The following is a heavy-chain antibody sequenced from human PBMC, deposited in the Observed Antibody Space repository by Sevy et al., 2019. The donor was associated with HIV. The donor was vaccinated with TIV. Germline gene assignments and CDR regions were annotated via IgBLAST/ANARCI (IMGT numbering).Heavy chain of an antibody. CDR3: TRNGGAFDNGFDP. CDR1: GFTFSSYD. CDR2: ISSSGSSI. V-gene: IGHV3-48*03. Sequence: GGSLRLSCTASGFTFSSYDMNWVRQAPGKGLEWVSKISSSGSSIYYADSVKGRFTIPRDNAKNSLNRQMNSLKAEDTVVYYCTRNGGAFDNGFDPWGQGTLVTVSS. D-gene: IGHD2-8*01. J-gene: IGHJ5*02.